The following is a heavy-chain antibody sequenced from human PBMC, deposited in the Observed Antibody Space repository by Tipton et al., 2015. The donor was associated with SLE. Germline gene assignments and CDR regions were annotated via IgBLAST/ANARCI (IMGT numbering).Heavy chain of an antibody. CDR1: GFFFHDYA. CDR2: IDRSGNT. J-gene: IGHJ4*02. CDR3: ARGSDLVDFDF. Sequence: SLRLSCAASGFFFHDYAMTWVRQAPGKGLEWVSLIDRSGNTYYGDSVKGRFTISRDNAKNSVYLQMNSLRAEDTAVYYCARGSDLVDFDFWGQGTLVTVSS. V-gene: IGHV3-23*05. D-gene: IGHD2-15*01.